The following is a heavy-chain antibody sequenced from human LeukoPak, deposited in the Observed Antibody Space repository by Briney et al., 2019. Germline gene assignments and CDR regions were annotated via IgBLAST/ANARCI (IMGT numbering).Heavy chain of an antibody. CDR2: IKQDGSAN. Sequence: GGSLRLSCAASGFNFDDYWMNWVRQAPGKGLEWVANIKQDGSANYHVDSVEGRFAISRDNAKNSVYLQMNDLRVEDSAVYYCVRGTTQPGVDYWGQGTLVTVSS. V-gene: IGHV3-7*01. D-gene: IGHD1-1*01. CDR1: GFNFDDYW. CDR3: VRGTTQPGVDY. J-gene: IGHJ4*02.